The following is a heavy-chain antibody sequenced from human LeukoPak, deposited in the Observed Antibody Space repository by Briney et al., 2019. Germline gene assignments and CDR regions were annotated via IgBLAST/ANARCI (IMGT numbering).Heavy chain of an antibody. V-gene: IGHV3-64D*06. D-gene: IGHD6-13*01. CDR2: ISHDGGNT. J-gene: IGHJ4*02. CDR1: GFXLSNYA. Sequence: PGGSLRLSCSASGFXLSNYAIHWVRQAPGKGLKYVSTISHDGGNTNYADSVKGRFTISRDNSKNTLYLQMSSLRAEDTAVYYCVKAAGSWYGYFDYWGQGTLVTVSS. CDR3: VKAAGSWYGYFDY.